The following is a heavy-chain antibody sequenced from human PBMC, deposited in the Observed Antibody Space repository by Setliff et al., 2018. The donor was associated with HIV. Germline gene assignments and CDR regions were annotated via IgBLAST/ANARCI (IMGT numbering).Heavy chain of an antibody. Sequence: SETLSLTCAVYGGSFSGYYWSWIRQPPGKGLEWIGEINHSGSTNYNPSLKSRVTISVDTSKNQFSLKLRSVTAADTAVYYCAREIQASLDPPYGYSYFDPWGQGILVTVS. CDR1: GGSFSGYY. V-gene: IGHV4-34*01. J-gene: IGHJ5*02. CDR2: INHSGST. D-gene: IGHD5-18*01. CDR3: AREIQASLDPPYGYSYFDP.